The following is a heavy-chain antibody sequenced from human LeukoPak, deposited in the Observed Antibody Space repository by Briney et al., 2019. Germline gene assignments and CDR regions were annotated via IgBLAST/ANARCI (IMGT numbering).Heavy chain of an antibody. D-gene: IGHD6-13*01. Sequence: GGSLRLSCAASGFIFSSYSMNWVRQAPGKGLEWVSYISSSSGTIYYADSVKGRFTISRDNAKNSLYLQMNSLRDEDTAVYYCAREGSSSWSNDAFDIWGQGTMVTVSS. CDR1: GFIFSSYS. V-gene: IGHV3-48*02. CDR3: AREGSSSWSNDAFDI. CDR2: ISSSSGTI. J-gene: IGHJ3*02.